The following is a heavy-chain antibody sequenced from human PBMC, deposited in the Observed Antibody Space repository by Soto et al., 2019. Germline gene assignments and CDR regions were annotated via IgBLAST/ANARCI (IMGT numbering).Heavy chain of an antibody. CDR3: THSRYCTTTSCYIPWFDS. D-gene: IGHD2-2*02. CDR2: IFWNDDK. Sequence: SCPTLVNPTQTLTLTCSFSGFSFSTPGEGVGWIRQPPGKALDWLALIFWNDDKRYSPSLKSRLTITKDTSKNQVVLTMTNMDPVDTATYYCTHSRYCTTTSCYIPWFDSWGQGTLVTVS. J-gene: IGHJ5*01. CDR1: GFSFSTPGEG. V-gene: IGHV2-5*01.